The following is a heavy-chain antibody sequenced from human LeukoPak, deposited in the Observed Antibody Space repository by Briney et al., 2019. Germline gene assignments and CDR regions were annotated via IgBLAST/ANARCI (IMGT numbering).Heavy chain of an antibody. CDR1: GFTVSSNY. D-gene: IGHD3-3*01. CDR2: IYSGGST. V-gene: IGHV3-66*02. J-gene: IGHJ4*02. CDR3: AIRGRYYDFWSGIVDY. Sequence: GGSLRLSCAASGFTVSSNYMSWVRQAPGKGLEWVSVIYSGGSTYYADSVEGRFTISRDNSKNTLYLQMNGLRAEDTAVYYCAIRGRYYDFWSGIVDYWGQGTLVTVSS.